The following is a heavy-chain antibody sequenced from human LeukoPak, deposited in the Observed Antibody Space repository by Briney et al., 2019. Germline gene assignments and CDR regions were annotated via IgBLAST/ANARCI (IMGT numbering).Heavy chain of an antibody. Sequence: GGSLRLSCAASGFAFSKAWMSWVRQAPGKGLEWVGRIKSKTDGGTTDYAAPVKGRFTISRDDSKNTLSLQMNSLKTEDTAVYFCTTITMIREHEDYWGQGTLVTVSS. V-gene: IGHV3-15*01. D-gene: IGHD3-10*01. CDR3: TTITMIREHEDY. CDR1: GFAFSKAW. CDR2: IKSKTDGGTT. J-gene: IGHJ4*02.